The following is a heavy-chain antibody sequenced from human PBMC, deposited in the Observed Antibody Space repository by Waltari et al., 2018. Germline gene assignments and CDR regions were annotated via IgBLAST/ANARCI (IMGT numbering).Heavy chain of an antibody. D-gene: IGHD4-17*01. J-gene: IGHJ4*02. CDR3: ARKLRPPFSSFHS. CDR1: GGSSISSTNF. V-gene: IGHV4-39*01. Sequence: QLQLQESGPGLVKPSETLSLTCTVSGGSSISSTNFWVWIRQPPGKGLEWIGSIYASGNTSYNPSRKRRVTVSLDASKDRCSLKLSSVTAADTAVYYCARKLRPPFSSFHSWGLGTLVTVSS. CDR2: IYASGNT.